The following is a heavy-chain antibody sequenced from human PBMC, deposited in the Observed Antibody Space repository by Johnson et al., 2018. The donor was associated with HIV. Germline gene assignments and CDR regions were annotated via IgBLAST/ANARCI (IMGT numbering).Heavy chain of an antibody. D-gene: IGHD3-22*01. V-gene: IGHV3-33*06. CDR1: GFIFSSYG. J-gene: IGHJ3*01. Sequence: QVQLVESGGGVVQPGRSVRLSCAASGFIFSSYGMHWVRQAPGKGLEWVAVIWSDGSNKYYADSVKGRFTISRDNSKNPLYVQMHSLRGEDTAVYFCAKSQDRSAHDYDFDLWGQGTMVTVSS. CDR3: AKSQDRSAHDYDFDL. CDR2: IWSDGSNK.